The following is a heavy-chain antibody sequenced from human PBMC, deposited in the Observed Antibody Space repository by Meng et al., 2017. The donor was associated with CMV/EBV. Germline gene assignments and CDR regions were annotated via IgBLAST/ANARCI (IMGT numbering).Heavy chain of an antibody. CDR1: GGSISSSRYY. CDR3: ARQVLISRITGTNY. Sequence: SGGSISSSRYYWGWIRQPPGKGLEWIGSIYYSGSTYYNPSLKSRVTISVDTSKNQFSLKLSSVTAADTAVYYCARQVLISRITGTNYWGQGTLVTVSS. D-gene: IGHD1-7*01. V-gene: IGHV4-39*01. CDR2: IYYSGST. J-gene: IGHJ4*02.